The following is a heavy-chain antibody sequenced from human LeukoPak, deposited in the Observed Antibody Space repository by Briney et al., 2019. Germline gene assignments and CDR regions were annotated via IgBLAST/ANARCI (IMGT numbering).Heavy chain of an antibody. Sequence: GGSLRLSCAASGFTVSSNYMSWVRQAPGKGLEWVSVIYSGGSTYYADSVKGRFTISRDNSKNTLYLQMNSLRAEDTAVYYCARDAGYCSSTSCYTVAYFQHWGQGTLVTVSS. V-gene: IGHV3-66*02. CDR1: GFTVSSNY. CDR3: ARDAGYCSSTSCYTVAYFQH. D-gene: IGHD2-2*02. J-gene: IGHJ1*01. CDR2: IYSGGST.